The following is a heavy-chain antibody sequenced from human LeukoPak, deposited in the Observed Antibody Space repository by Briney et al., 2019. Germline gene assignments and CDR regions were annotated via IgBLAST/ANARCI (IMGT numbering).Heavy chain of an antibody. Sequence: PSETLSLTCTVSGGSISSYYWSWIRQPPGKGLERIGYIYYSGSTNYNPSLKSRVTISVDTSKNQFSLKLSSVTAADTAVYYCASYYYGSGSYYNPDPYYFNYWGQGTLVTVSS. D-gene: IGHD3-10*01. CDR1: GGSISSYY. CDR2: IYYSGST. J-gene: IGHJ4*02. CDR3: ASYYYGSGSYYNPDPYYFNY. V-gene: IGHV4-59*01.